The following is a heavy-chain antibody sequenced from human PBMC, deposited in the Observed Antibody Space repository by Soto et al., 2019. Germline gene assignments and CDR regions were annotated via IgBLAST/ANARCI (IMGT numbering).Heavy chain of an antibody. J-gene: IGHJ6*02. D-gene: IGHD2-2*01. V-gene: IGHV4-39*02. CDR3: ARDTMVVEPAAPGRSSSINYGMDV. Sequence: QLQLQESGPGLVKPSETLSLTCTVSGGSISSSSYYWGWIRQPPGKGLEWIGSIYYSGSTYYNPSLKSRVTISLETSKNHFARTLSSVTAADTAVYFFARDTMVVEPAAPGRSSSINYGMDVRGQGPTVTVSS. CDR2: IYYSGST. CDR1: GGSISSSSYY.